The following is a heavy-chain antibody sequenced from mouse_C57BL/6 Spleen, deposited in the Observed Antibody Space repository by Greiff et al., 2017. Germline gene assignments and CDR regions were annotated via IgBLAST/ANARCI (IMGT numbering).Heavy chain of an antibody. J-gene: IGHJ3*01. CDR2: INYDGSST. V-gene: IGHV5-16*01. CDR3: ARDELGGFAY. CDR1: GFTFSDYY. D-gene: IGHD4-1*01. Sequence: EVKVVESEGGLVQPGSSMKLSCTASGFTFSDYYMAWVRQVPEKGLEWVANINYDGSSTYYLDSLKSRFIISRDNAKNILYLQMSSLKSEDTATYYCARDELGGFAYWGQGTLVTVSA.